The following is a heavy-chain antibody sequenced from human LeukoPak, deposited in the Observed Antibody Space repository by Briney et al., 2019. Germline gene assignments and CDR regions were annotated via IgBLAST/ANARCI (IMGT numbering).Heavy chain of an antibody. J-gene: IGHJ4*02. CDR1: GYTFTSYY. Sequence: ASVKVSCKASGYTFTSYYMHWVRQAPGQGLEWMGILNPSGGSSSYAQKFQGRATLTRATSTSTVYMELSSLRSEDTAVYYCAKEEQWLLMTASFDYWGQGTLVTVSS. CDR2: LNPSGGSS. CDR3: AKEEQWLLMTASFDY. D-gene: IGHD6-19*01. V-gene: IGHV1-46*01.